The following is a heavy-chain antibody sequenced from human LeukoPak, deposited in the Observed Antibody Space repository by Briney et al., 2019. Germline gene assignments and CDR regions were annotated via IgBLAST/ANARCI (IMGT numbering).Heavy chain of an antibody. Sequence: GGSVRLTCVASEFTFSGNYMSWVRQAPGKGLEWVSVIYSSGTTYYADSVKGRFTISRDNSRNTVYLQMNRLRAEDTAVYYCASLIFGGVIVQHFDYWGQGTLVTVST. CDR3: ASLIFGGVIVQHFDY. J-gene: IGHJ4*02. CDR2: IYSSGTT. CDR1: EFTFSGNY. V-gene: IGHV3-53*01. D-gene: IGHD3-16*02.